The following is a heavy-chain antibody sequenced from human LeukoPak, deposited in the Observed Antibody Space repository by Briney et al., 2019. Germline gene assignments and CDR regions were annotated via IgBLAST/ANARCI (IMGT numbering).Heavy chain of an antibody. CDR3: ARGIYCSSTSCYRRTSYYYYGMDV. CDR2: INHSGST. V-gene: IGHV4-34*01. J-gene: IGHJ6*02. D-gene: IGHD2-2*01. CDR1: GGSFSGYY. Sequence: PSETLSLTCAVYGGSFSGYYWSWIRQPPGKGLEWIGEINHSGSTNYNPSLKSRVTISVDTSKNQFSLKLSSVTAADTAVYYCARGIYCSSTSCYRRTSYYYYGMDVWGQGTTVTVSS.